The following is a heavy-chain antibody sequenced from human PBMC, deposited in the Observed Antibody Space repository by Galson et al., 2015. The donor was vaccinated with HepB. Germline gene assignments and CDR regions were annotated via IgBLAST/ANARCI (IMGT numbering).Heavy chain of an antibody. Sequence: SLRLSCAASGFTFSSYAMHWVRQAPGKGLEWVAVISYDGSNKYYADSVKGRFTISRDNSKNTLYLQMNSLRAEDTAVYYCARGVYGIAAACDYWGQGTLVTVSS. CDR2: ISYDGSNK. CDR3: ARGVYGIAAACDY. D-gene: IGHD6-13*01. V-gene: IGHV3-30-3*01. J-gene: IGHJ4*02. CDR1: GFTFSSYA.